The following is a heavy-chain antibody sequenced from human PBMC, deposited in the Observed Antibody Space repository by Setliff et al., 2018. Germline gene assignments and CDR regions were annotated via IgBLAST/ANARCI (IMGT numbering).Heavy chain of an antibody. CDR1: GFTFGNYW. CDR2: IKQDGSER. CDR3: ARGGFGEYFQH. Sequence: GGSLRLSCAASGFTFGNYWMNWVRQAPGKGLEWVANIKQDGSERFYVDSVKGRFTISRDNAKTSLYLQMNSLRAEDTAVYYCARGGFGEYFQHWGQGTLVTVSS. D-gene: IGHD3-3*01. V-gene: IGHV3-7*03. J-gene: IGHJ1*01.